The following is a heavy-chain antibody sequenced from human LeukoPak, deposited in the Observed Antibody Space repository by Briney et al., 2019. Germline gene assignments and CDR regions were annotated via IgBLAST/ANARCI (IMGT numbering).Heavy chain of an antibody. D-gene: IGHD1-1*01. CDR3: VTRSTTATKYLGY. Sequence: GGSLRLSCAASGFTFSSYVMTWVRQAPDIGLEWVSTISAGGVTTYYADSVKGRFTISRDNSKNTLHLHMNSLRVGDAAVYYCVTRSTTATKYLGYWGQGTLVTVSS. CDR1: GFTFSSYV. CDR2: ISAGGVTT. V-gene: IGHV3-23*01. J-gene: IGHJ4*02.